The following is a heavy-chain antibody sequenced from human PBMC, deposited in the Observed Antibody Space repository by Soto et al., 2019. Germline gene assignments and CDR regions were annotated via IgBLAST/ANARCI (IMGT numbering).Heavy chain of an antibody. Sequence: PGGSLRLSCAASGFTFSSYAMSWVRQAPGEGLEWVSPISGSGGSTYYAHSVKGRFTLSRDNSKNTLYLQMSSLRAEDTAVYYCPRRGGYYYGMDVWGQGTTVTVSS. D-gene: IGHD3-10*01. CDR1: GFTFSSYA. CDR3: PRRGGYYYGMDV. CDR2: ISGSGGST. J-gene: IGHJ6*02. V-gene: IGHV3-23*01.